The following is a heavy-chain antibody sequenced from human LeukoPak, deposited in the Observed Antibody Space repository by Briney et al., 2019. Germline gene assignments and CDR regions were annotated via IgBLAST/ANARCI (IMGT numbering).Heavy chain of an antibody. Sequence: SETLSSPALSMVGPSVVTTGAGSASPQGRGWSGLGEINHSGSTNYNPSLKSRVTISVDTSKNQFSLKLSSVTAADTAVYYCARGPPRGGRIYGDYGDYWGQGTLVTVSS. CDR3: ARGPPRGGRIYGDYGDY. J-gene: IGHJ4*02. V-gene: IGHV4-34*01. D-gene: IGHD4-17*01. CDR1: VGPSVVTT. CDR2: INHSGST.